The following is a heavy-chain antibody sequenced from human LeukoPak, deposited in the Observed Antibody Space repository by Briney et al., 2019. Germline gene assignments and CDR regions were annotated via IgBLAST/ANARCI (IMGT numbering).Heavy chain of an antibody. V-gene: IGHV3-48*01. D-gene: IGHD3-22*01. CDR1: GFTFSRYS. CDR3: TTDRAYYYDSSRDRDPFWY. Sequence: GGSLRLSCAASGFTFSRYSMNWVRRAPGKGLEWVSYIRSSSSTIYYADSVKGRFTISRDNAKNSLYLQMNSLKTEDTAVYYCTTDRAYYYDSSRDRDPFWYWGQGTLVTVSS. J-gene: IGHJ4*02. CDR2: IRSSSSTI.